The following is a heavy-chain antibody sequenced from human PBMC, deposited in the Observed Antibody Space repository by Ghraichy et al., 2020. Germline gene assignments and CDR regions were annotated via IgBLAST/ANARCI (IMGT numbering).Heavy chain of an antibody. V-gene: IGHV4-39*07. CDR3: ARAPYDDDGFYDDGFDI. Sequence: SETLSLTCTVSGGSMSSGRLSWGWVRQSPGRGLEWIGNMFYNGKTYCNPSLKSRVTVSLDDSKNQFSLRLNSVTAADTAVYYCARAPYDDDGFYDDGFDIWGQGTMFTVSS. CDR2: MFYNGKT. J-gene: IGHJ3*02. D-gene: IGHD3-22*01. CDR1: GGSMSSGRLS.